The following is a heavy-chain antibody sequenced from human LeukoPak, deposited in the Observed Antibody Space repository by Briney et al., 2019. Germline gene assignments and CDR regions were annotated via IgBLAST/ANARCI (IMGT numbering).Heavy chain of an antibody. D-gene: IGHD3-10*01. CDR1: GFTFSSYA. CDR3: ARAGSGSYYFYGMDV. J-gene: IGHJ6*02. Sequence: GGSLRLSCAASGFTFSSYAMSWVRQAPGKGLEWVSAISGSGDSTYYADSVKGRFTISRDNAKNTLYLQMNSLRAEDTAVYYCARAGSGSYYFYGMDVWGQGTTVTVSS. V-gene: IGHV3-23*01. CDR2: ISGSGDST.